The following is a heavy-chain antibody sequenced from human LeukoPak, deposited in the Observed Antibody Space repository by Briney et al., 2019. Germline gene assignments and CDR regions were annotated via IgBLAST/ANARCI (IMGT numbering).Heavy chain of an antibody. CDR3: AKSSSRSNFWFDP. D-gene: IGHD6-13*01. J-gene: IGHJ5*02. CDR1: GFTFSSYP. CDR2: NGSSGSST. Sequence: GGSLTLSCAASGFTFSSYPMSWVRQAPGKGLEWVSANGSSGSSTYYADYVKARFTIPREHSKNTLYLQMNSLRAEDTAVYYCAKSSSRSNFWFDPWGQGTLVTVSS. V-gene: IGHV3-23*01.